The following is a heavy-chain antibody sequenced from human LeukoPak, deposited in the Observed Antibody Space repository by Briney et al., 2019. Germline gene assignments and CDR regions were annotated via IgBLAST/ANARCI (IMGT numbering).Heavy chain of an antibody. J-gene: IGHJ5*02. Sequence: PSETLSLTCTVSGGSISSYYWSWIRQPPGKGLEWIGYIYYSGSTNYNPSLKSRVTISVDTSKNQFSLKLSSVTAADTAVHYCARGTGYYGSGSYPTTRFDPWGQGTLVTVSS. CDR3: ARGTGYYGSGSYPTTRFDP. D-gene: IGHD3-10*01. CDR2: IYYSGST. CDR1: GGSISSYY. V-gene: IGHV4-59*01.